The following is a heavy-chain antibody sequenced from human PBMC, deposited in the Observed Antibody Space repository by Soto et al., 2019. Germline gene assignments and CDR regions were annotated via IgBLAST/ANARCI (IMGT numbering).Heavy chain of an antibody. CDR3: AKDLTLGIVGAWGHYFEY. V-gene: IGHV3-30-3*01. CDR1: GFTFSSFA. D-gene: IGHD1-26*01. Sequence: QVQLVESGGGVLQPGRPLRLSCAASGFTFSSFAMHWVRQAPGKGLEWVAFISYDGSNTYYADSVKGRVTISRDNSKKTVYLEINSLRAEDTAVYHCAKDLTLGIVGAWGHYFEYWGQGTLVTVSS. J-gene: IGHJ4*02. CDR2: ISYDGSNT.